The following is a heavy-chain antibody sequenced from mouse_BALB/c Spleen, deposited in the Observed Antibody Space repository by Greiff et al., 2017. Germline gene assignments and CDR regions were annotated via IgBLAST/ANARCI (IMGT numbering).Heavy chain of an antibody. J-gene: IGHJ3*01. Sequence: EVQLQQSGAELVKPGASVKLSCTASGFNIKDTYMHWVKQRPEQGLEWIGRIDPANGNTKYDPKFQGKATITADTSSNTAYLQLSSLTAEDTAVYDCARDCCGNGYAGFADWGQGTLVTVSA. CDR2: IDPANGNT. CDR3: ARDCCGNGYAGFAD. D-gene: IGHD1-1*01. CDR1: GFNIKDTY. V-gene: IGHV14-3*02.